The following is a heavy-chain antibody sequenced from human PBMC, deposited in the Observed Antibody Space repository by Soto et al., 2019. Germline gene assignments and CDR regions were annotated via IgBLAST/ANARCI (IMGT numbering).Heavy chain of an antibody. D-gene: IGHD6-19*01. V-gene: IGHV3-30*18. CDR2: ISYDGSNT. Sequence: QVQLVESGGGVVQPGRSLRLSCAASGFTFSSYGMHWVRQAPGKGLEWVAVISYDGSNTYYADSVKGRVTISRDNSKNTLYLQMNSLRAEDAAVYYCAKERSVAEDWFDPWGQGTLVTVSS. J-gene: IGHJ5*02. CDR1: GFTFSSYG. CDR3: AKERSVAEDWFDP.